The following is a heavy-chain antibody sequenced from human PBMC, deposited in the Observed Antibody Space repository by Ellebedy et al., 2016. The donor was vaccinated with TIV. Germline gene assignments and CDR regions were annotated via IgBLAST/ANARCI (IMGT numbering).Heavy chain of an antibody. J-gene: IGHJ4*02. CDR1: GFTFSSYA. CDR2: ISYDGSNK. Sequence: GESLKISCAASGFTFSSYAMHWVRQAPGKGLEWVAVISYDGSNKYYADSVKGRFTISRDNSKNPLYLQMNSLSAEDTAVYYCARDIVVVPAAMPVGLGYWGQGTLVTVSS. V-gene: IGHV3-30-3*01. CDR3: ARDIVVVPAAMPVGLGY. D-gene: IGHD2-2*01.